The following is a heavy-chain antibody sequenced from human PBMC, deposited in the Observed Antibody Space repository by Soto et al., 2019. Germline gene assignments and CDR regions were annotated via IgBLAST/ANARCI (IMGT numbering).Heavy chain of an antibody. J-gene: IGHJ4*02. CDR2: IYYSGST. Sequence: QLQLQESGPGLVKPSETLSLTCTVSGGSISSSSYYWGWIRQPPGKGLEWIGSIYYSGSTYYNPSLKSRVTISVDTSKNQFSLKLSSVTAADTAVYYCARLSPTVTHDYWGQGTLVTVSS. CDR1: GGSISSSSYY. CDR3: ARLSPTVTHDY. V-gene: IGHV4-39*01. D-gene: IGHD4-17*01.